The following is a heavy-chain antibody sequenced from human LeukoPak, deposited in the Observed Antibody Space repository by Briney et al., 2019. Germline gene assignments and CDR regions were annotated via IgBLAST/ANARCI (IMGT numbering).Heavy chain of an antibody. J-gene: IGHJ4*02. D-gene: IGHD6-13*01. CDR3: AGDGYRTTWYYY. CDR1: GGSISSYY. V-gene: IGHV4-4*07. Sequence: PSETLSLTCTVSGGSISSYYWSWIRQPAGKGLEWIGRIYTSGSTNYNPSLKSRVTISVDKAKNQFSLKLTSVTTADTAVYYCAGDGYRTTWYYYWGQGTPVTVSS. CDR2: IYTSGST.